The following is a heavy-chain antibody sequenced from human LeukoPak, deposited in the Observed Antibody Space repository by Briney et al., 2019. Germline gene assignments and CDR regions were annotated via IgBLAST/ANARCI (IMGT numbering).Heavy chain of an antibody. V-gene: IGHV4-39*01. CDR1: GGSISSSSYY. CDR2: IYYSGST. D-gene: IGHD3-22*01. Sequence: PSETLSLTCTVSGGSISSSSYYWGWIRQPPGKGLEWIGSIYYSGSTYYNPSLKSRVTISVDTFKNQFSLKLSSVTAADTAVYYCARTYYYDSSGYSSWGQGTLVTVSS. CDR3: ARTYYYDSSGYSS. J-gene: IGHJ5*02.